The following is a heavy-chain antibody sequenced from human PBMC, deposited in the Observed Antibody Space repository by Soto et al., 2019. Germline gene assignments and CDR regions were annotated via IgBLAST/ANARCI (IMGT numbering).Heavy chain of an antibody. CDR1: GYTFKSFG. J-gene: IGHJ6*02. D-gene: IGHD2-21*02. V-gene: IGHV1-18*01. CDR3: ARDSGSDWYRGDHGMDV. CDR2: ISAYNDNA. Sequence: QVQLVQSGAEVKKPGASVKVSCKASGYTFKSFGFSWVRQAPGQGLEWMGWISAYNDNAKYAQKVQDRVTMTTDTSTSTAYMALRSLRSDDTAVYYCARDSGSDWYRGDHGMDVWGQGTTVTVSS.